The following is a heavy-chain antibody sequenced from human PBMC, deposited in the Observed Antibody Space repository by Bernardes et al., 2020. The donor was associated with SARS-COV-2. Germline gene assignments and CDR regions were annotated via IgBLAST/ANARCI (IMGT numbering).Heavy chain of an antibody. J-gene: IGHJ6*02. CDR1: WFSLSPSGMC. CDR2: IDWDDDK. D-gene: IGHD3-3*01. CDR3: ARMRATLEWSRVSYYYYGMDV. V-gene: IGHV2-70*01. Sequence: SGPTLLKPTQTLTLTCPFSWFSLSPSGMCVSWIRQPPGKALEWLALIDWDDDKYYSTSLKTRLTISKDTSKNQVVLTMTNMDPVDTATYYCARMRATLEWSRVSYYYYGMDVWGQGTTVTVSS.